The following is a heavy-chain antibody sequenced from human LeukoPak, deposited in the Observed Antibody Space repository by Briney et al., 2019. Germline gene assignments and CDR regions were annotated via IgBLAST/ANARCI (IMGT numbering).Heavy chain of an antibody. V-gene: IGHV3-30-3*01. CDR2: ISYDGSNK. Sequence: GRSLRLSCAASGFTFSSYAMHWVRQAPGKGLEWVAVISYDGSNKYYADSVKGRFTISRDNSKNTLFLQMNSLRAEDTALYYCARDGSGNYRYYFDYWGQGTLVTVSS. CDR3: ARDGSGNYRYYFDY. CDR1: GFTFSSYA. D-gene: IGHD3-10*01. J-gene: IGHJ4*02.